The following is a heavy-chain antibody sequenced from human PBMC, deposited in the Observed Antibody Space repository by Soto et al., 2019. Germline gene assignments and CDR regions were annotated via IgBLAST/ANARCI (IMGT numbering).Heavy chain of an antibody. CDR3: ARAYYDILTGYYPPFGY. D-gene: IGHD3-9*01. CDR2: IYYSGST. J-gene: IGHJ4*02. CDR1: GGSISSSSYY. Sequence: SETLSLTCTVSGGSISSSSYYWGWIRQPPGKWLEWIGSIYYSGSTYYNPSLKSRVTISVDTSKNQFSLKLSSVTAADTAVYYCARAYYDILTGYYPPFGYWGQGTLVTVSS. V-gene: IGHV4-39*01.